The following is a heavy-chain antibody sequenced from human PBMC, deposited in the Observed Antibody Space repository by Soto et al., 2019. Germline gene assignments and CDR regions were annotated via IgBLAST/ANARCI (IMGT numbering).Heavy chain of an antibody. CDR1: GYTFANHW. CDR3: ARPPLSRDIAVRPVTPVLYYFDC. D-gene: IGHD6-6*01. V-gene: IGHV5-51*01. CDR2: IYPGDSDT. J-gene: IGHJ4*02. Sequence: PGESLKISCSVSGYTFANHWIAWVRQMPGKGLEYMGIIYPGDSDTRYSPSFQGHVTISADKSIATAFLQWNTLRASDTALYFCARPPLSRDIAVRPVTPVLYYFDCCGQGTQVTVAS.